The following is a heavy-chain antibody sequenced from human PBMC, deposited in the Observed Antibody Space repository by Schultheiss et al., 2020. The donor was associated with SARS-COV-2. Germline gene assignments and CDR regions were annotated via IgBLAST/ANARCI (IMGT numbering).Heavy chain of an antibody. J-gene: IGHJ4*02. CDR2: INHSGST. D-gene: IGHD4-17*01. V-gene: IGHV4-34*01. CDR1: GGSISADY. Sequence: SETLSLTCTVSGGSISADYWSWIRQPPGKGLEWIGEINHSGSTNYNPSLKSRVTISVDTSKNQFSLKLSSVTAADTAVYYCARRTTVTPTFDYWGQGTLVTVSS. CDR3: ARRTTVTPTFDY.